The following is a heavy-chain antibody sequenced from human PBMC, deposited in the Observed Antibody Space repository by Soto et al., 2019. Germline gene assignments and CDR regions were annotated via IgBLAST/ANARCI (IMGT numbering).Heavy chain of an antibody. CDR3: ARAGMTTVTSYYFDY. D-gene: IGHD4-17*01. CDR1: GGTFSSYA. J-gene: IGHJ4*02. Sequence: SVKVSCKASGGTFSSYAISWVRQAPGQGLEWMGGIIPIFGTANYAQKFQGRVTITADESTSTAYMELSSLRSEDTAVYYCARAGMTTVTSYYFDYWGQGTLVTVYS. CDR2: IIPIFGTA. V-gene: IGHV1-69*13.